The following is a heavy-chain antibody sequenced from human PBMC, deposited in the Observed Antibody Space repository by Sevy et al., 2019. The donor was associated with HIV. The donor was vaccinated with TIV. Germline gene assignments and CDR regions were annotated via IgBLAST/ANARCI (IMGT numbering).Heavy chain of an antibody. CDR2: VWPIESDT. CDR3: ARGRQWPSDFDF. J-gene: IGHJ4*02. D-gene: IGHD6-19*01. V-gene: IGHV5-51*01. CDR1: GYSFPTYW. Sequence: GESLKISCQASGYSFPTYWIAWVRQMPGKGLEWVGIVWPIESDTTYSPSFQGQVTISVDKSNNTVYLHWSSLKASHTGVYYCARGRQWPSDFDFWGQGTLVTVSS.